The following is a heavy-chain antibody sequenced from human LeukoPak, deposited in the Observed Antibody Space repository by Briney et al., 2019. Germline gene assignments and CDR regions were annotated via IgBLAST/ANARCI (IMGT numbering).Heavy chain of an antibody. V-gene: IGHV3-23*01. CDR3: ARQYLFGVASHPVFDS. D-gene: IGHD3-3*01. Sequence: GGSLRLSFTASGFTLSSYAMSWVRQAPAKGLEMVSTISSSGGSTYYADSVKGRFTISRDNAKNSLYMQMNSLRAEDTAVYYCARQYLFGVASHPVFDSWGQGTMVTVSS. J-gene: IGHJ3*02. CDR1: GFTLSSYA. CDR2: ISSSGGST.